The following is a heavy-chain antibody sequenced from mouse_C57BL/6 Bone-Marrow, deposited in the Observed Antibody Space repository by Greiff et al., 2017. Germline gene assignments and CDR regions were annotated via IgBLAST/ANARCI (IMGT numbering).Heavy chain of an antibody. Sequence: EVQVVESGPGLVKPSQSLSLTCSVTGYSITSGYYWNWIRQFPGNKLEWMGYISYDGSNNYNPSLKNRISITRDTSKNQFFLKLNSVTTEYTATYYCAKITTDWYCDVGGTGTTVTVSS. V-gene: IGHV3-6*01. CDR1: GYSITSGYY. D-gene: IGHD1-1*01. CDR3: AKITTDWYCDV. CDR2: ISYDGSN. J-gene: IGHJ1*03.